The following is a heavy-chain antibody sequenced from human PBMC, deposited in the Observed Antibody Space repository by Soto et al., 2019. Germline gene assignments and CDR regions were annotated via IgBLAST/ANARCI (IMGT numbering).Heavy chain of an antibody. V-gene: IGHV1-8*01. Sequence: QVQLVQSGAEVKKPGASVKVSCKASGYTFTSYDINWVRQATGQGLEWMGWMNPNSGNTGYAQKFQGRVTMTRITSISTAYMELSSLRSEDTAVYYCARRNYDFWSGYYSDYYFDYWGQGTLVTVSS. CDR1: GYTFTSYD. CDR2: MNPNSGNT. J-gene: IGHJ4*02. CDR3: ARRNYDFWSGYYSDYYFDY. D-gene: IGHD3-3*01.